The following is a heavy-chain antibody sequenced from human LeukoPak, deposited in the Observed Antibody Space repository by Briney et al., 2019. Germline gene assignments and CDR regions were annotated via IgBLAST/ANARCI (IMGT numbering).Heavy chain of an antibody. CDR2: IIGSSGST. Sequence: GGSLRLSCAASGFTFSNYAMNWVRPAPGKGLEGVSAIIGSSGSTFYADSVKGRFTISKDTSKNTLYLHMSSLRADDTAVYYCAKGGYDYVEVAYFDYWGQGTLVTVSS. D-gene: IGHD5-12*01. CDR3: AKGGYDYVEVAYFDY. CDR1: GFTFSNYA. V-gene: IGHV3-23*01. J-gene: IGHJ4*02.